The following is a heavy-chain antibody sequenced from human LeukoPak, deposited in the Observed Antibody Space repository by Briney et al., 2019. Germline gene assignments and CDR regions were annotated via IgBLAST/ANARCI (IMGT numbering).Heavy chain of an antibody. CDR1: GFIFTDYW. D-gene: IGHD3-10*01. J-gene: IGHJ4*02. Sequence: GGSLRPSCAASGFIFTDYWMHWVRQGPGKELVWVARISGDGRGTTYADSVKGRFTISRDNAKSTAFLQMKSLRAEDTGIYYCARFYVSGEHNPAWYGAGWGQGILVTVSS. V-gene: IGHV3-74*01. CDR2: ISGDGRGT. CDR3: ARFYVSGEHNPAWYGAG.